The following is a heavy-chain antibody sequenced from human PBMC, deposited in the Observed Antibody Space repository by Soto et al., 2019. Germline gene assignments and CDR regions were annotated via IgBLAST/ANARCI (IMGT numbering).Heavy chain of an antibody. D-gene: IGHD6-13*01. V-gene: IGHV4-34*01. J-gene: IGHJ4*02. CDR3: ARGQTGGSSCFDY. Sequence: QVHLQHWGAGLLKPSETLSLTCAVYGGSFSGYYWSWIRQAPGMGLEWIGEINHRGSTNYNPSLTSRVTRSVDTSKHQFSLKLTSATAADTAVYYCARGQTGGSSCFDYWGQGARVTVSS. CDR2: INHRGST. CDR1: GGSFSGYY.